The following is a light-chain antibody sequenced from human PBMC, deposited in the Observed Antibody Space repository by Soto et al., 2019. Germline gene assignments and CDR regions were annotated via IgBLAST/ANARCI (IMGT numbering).Light chain of an antibody. CDR3: QVWDTNTGI. V-gene: IGLV3-9*01. J-gene: IGLJ2*01. CDR1: NIGSKI. Sequence: SYELTQSLSVSVAQGQTARITCGGNNIGSKILHWYQQRPGQAPVVVIYRDKYRPSGIPERFSGSNSGNTATLTITRAQAGVEADYYCQVWDTNTGIFGGGTKLTV. CDR2: RDK.